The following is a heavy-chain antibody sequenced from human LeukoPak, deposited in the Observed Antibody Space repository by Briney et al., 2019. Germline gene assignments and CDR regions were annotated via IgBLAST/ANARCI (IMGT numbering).Heavy chain of an antibody. CDR3: ARVQWLADDAFDI. Sequence: RSSETLSLTCAVYGGSFSGYYWGWIRQPPGKGLEWIGEINHSGSTNYNPSLKSRVTISVDTSKNQFSLKLRSVNAADTAVYYCARVQWLADDAFDIWGQGTMVTVSS. J-gene: IGHJ3*02. CDR2: INHSGST. D-gene: IGHD6-19*01. CDR1: GGSFSGYY. V-gene: IGHV4-34*01.